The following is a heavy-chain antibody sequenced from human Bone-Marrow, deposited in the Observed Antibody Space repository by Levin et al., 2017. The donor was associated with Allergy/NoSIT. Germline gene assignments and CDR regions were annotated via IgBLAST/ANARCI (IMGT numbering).Heavy chain of an antibody. D-gene: IGHD3-3*01. J-gene: IGHJ4*02. Sequence: SGPTLVKPTQTLTLTCTFSGFSLTTGGVSVGWIRQPPGKALVWLALVYWDDDKRYKSSLASRLDITKDPSNNQVVLTMTNVDPVDTATYYCAHRSVYASAKPFDSWGQGILVTVSS. V-gene: IGHV2-5*02. CDR1: GFSLTTGGVS. CDR3: AHRSVYASAKPFDS. CDR2: VYWDDDK.